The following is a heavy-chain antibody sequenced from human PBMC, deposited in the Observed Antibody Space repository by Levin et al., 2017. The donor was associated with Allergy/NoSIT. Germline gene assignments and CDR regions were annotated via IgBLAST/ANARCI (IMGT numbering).Heavy chain of an antibody. V-gene: IGHV3-66*01. CDR3: ARARTAMAKGLWWFDP. CDR2: IYSGGST. Sequence: HAGGSLRLSCAASGFTVSSNYMSWVRQAPGKGLEWVSVIYSGGSTYYADSVKGRFTISRDNSKNTLYLQMNSLRAEDTAVYYCARARTAMAKGLWWFDPWGQGTLVTVSS. D-gene: IGHD5-18*01. J-gene: IGHJ5*02. CDR1: GFTVSSNY.